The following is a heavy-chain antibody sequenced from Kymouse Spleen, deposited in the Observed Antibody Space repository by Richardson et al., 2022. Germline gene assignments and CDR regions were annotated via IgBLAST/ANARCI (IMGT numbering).Heavy chain of an antibody. V-gene: IGHV4-34*01. CDR3: AREGGGYSSSSRNFDY. J-gene: IGHJ4*02. CDR1: GGSFSGYY. D-gene: IGHD6-6*01. CDR2: INHSGST. Sequence: QVQLQQWGAGLLKPSETLSLTCAVYGGSFSGYYWSWIRQPPGKGLEWIGEINHSGSTNYNPSLKSRVTISVDTSKNQFSLKLSSVTAADTAVYYCAREGGGYSSSSRNFDYWGQGTLVTVSS.